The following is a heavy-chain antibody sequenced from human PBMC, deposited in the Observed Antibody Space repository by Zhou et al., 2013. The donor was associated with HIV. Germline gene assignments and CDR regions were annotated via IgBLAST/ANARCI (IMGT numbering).Heavy chain of an antibody. Sequence: QVQLVQSGAEVKKPGASVKVSCKASGYAFTSYYIHWMRQAPGQGLEWVGWINPNSGATQYAQNFQGRVTMTRDASLSTAYMELSRLTSDDTAVYYCARDYRTYDYDISGLGHYYFDYWGQGTLVTVSS. J-gene: IGHJ4*02. CDR3: ARDYRTYDYDISGLGHYYFDY. CDR2: INPNSGAT. D-gene: IGHD3-22*01. V-gene: IGHV1-2*02. CDR1: GYAFTSYY.